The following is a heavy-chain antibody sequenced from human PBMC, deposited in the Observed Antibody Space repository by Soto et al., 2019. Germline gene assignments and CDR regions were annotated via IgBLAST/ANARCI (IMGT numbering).Heavy chain of an antibody. V-gene: IGHV3-30-3*01. CDR2: ISYDGSNK. Sequence: QVQLVESGGGVVQPGRSLRLSCAASGFTFSSYAMHWVRQAPGKGLEWVAVISYDGSNKYYADSVKGRFTISRDNSKNTLYLQMTSLRAEDTAVYYCARAEGDYYDSSGQEYFQHWGQGTLVTVSS. CDR3: ARAEGDYYDSSGQEYFQH. CDR1: GFTFSSYA. D-gene: IGHD3-22*01. J-gene: IGHJ1*01.